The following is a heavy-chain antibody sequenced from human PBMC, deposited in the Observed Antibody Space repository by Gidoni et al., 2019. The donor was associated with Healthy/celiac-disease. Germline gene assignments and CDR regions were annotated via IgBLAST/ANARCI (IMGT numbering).Heavy chain of an antibody. J-gene: IGHJ5*02. CDR1: GYSFTSYW. CDR2: IYPGDSDT. V-gene: IGHV5-51*01. Sequence: VQSGAEVKKPGESLKISCKGSGYSFTSYWIGWVRQMPGKGLEWMGIIYPGDSDTRYSPSFQGQVTISADKSISTAYLQWSSLKASDTAMYYCARNLGDYYGSGSYYNVWWWFDPWGQGTLVTVSS. CDR3: ARNLGDYYGSGSYYNVWWWFDP. D-gene: IGHD3-10*01.